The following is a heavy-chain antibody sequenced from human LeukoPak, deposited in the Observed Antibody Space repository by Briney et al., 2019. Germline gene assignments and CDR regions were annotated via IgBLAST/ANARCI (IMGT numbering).Heavy chain of an antibody. V-gene: IGHV4-61*02. Sequence: SQTLSLTCTVSGGFISSGSYYWSWIRQPAGKGLEWIGRIYTSGSTNYNPSLKSRVTISVDTSKNQFSLKLSSVTAADTAVYYCARGGPDYYYYYMDVWGKGTTVTVSS. CDR3: ARGGPDYYYYYMDV. CDR1: GGFISSGSYY. CDR2: IYTSGST. J-gene: IGHJ6*03.